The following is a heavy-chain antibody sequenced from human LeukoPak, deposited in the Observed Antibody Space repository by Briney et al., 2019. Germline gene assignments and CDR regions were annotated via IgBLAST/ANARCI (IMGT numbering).Heavy chain of an antibody. V-gene: IGHV1-69*01. CDR2: IIPIFGTA. D-gene: IGHD6-6*01. Sequence: GSSVKVSCKASGGTFSSYAISWVRQAPGQGLEWMGGIIPIFGTANYAQKFQGRVTITADESTSTAYMELSSLRSEDTAVYYCAREGSIAARRGSANWFDPWGQGTLVTVSS. CDR3: AREGSIAARRGSANWFDP. J-gene: IGHJ5*02. CDR1: GGTFSSYA.